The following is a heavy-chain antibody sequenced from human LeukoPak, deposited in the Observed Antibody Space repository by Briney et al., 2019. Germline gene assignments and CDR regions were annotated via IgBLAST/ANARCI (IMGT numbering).Heavy chain of an antibody. CDR3: ARGDRITIFGVVPIDY. Sequence: GASVKVSCKASGYTFTGYYMHWVRQAPGQGLEWMGWINPNSGGTNYAQKFQGRVTMTRDTSISTAYMELSRLRSDDTAVYYCARGDRITIFGVVPIDYWGQGTLVTVSS. D-gene: IGHD3-3*01. V-gene: IGHV1-2*02. CDR1: GYTFTGYY. J-gene: IGHJ4*02. CDR2: INPNSGGT.